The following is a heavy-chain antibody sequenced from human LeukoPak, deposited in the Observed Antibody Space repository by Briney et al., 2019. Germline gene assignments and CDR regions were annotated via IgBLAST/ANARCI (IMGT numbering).Heavy chain of an antibody. D-gene: IGHD2-2*02. J-gene: IGHJ2*01. CDR3: ARGDIVVVPAAISRFWYFDL. V-gene: IGHV1-69*13. CDR2: IIPIFGTA. Sequence: VASVKVSCKASGGTFSSYAISWVRQAPGQGLEWMGGIIPIFGTANYAQKFQGRVTITADESTSTAYMELSSLRSEDTAVYYCARGDIVVVPAAISRFWYFDLWGRGTLVTVSS. CDR1: GGTFSSYA.